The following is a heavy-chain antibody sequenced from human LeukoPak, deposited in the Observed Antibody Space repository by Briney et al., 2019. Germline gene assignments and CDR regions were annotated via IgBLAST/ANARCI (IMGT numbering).Heavy chain of an antibody. CDR1: GFTFSSDS. D-gene: IGHD3-3*01. CDR2: ISSSSSYI. CDR3: ARGEYDFWSGYYTGTRYTFDY. Sequence: GGSLRLSCAASGFTFSSDSMNWIRQAPGKGLEWVSSISSSSSYIYYADSVKGRFTIPRDNAKNSLYLQMNSLRAEDTAVYYCARGEYDFWSGYYTGTRYTFDYWGQGTLVTVSS. J-gene: IGHJ4*02. V-gene: IGHV3-21*01.